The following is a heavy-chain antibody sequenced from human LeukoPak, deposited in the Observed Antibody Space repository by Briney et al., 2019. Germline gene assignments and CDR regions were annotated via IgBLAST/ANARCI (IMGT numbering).Heavy chain of an antibody. CDR1: GFTFSNAW. V-gene: IGHV3-15*01. Sequence: GGSLRLSCVAAGFTFSNAWMNWVRQAPGKGLEWVGRIKSKTDGGTTDYAAPVKGRFTISRDDSKNTLFLQMNSLKTEDTAVYYCTTDPYLRNAYGDYGDVGYWGQGTLVTVSS. J-gene: IGHJ4*02. D-gene: IGHD4-17*01. CDR3: TTDPYLRNAYGDYGDVGY. CDR2: IKSKTDGGTT.